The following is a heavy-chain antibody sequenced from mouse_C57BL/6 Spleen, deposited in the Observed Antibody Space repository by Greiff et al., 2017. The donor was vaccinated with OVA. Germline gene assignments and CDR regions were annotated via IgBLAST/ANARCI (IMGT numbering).Heavy chain of an antibody. CDR2: INPGSGGT. D-gene: IGHD1-1*01. V-gene: IGHV1-54*01. CDR3: ARSGTTVVATGSYAMDY. Sequence: VQLQQSGAELVRPGTSVKVSCKASGYAFTNYLIEWVKQRPGQGLEWIGVINPGSGGTNYNEKFKGKATLTADKSSSTAYMQLSSLTSEDSAVYFCARSGTTVVATGSYAMDYWGQGTSVTVSS. J-gene: IGHJ4*01. CDR1: GYAFTNYL.